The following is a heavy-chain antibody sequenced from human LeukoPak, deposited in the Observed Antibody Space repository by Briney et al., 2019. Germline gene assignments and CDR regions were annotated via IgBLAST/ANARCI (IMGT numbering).Heavy chain of an antibody. D-gene: IGHD3-10*01. V-gene: IGHV3-7*03. CDR3: ARGGVDYYGSGTYYLMYYFDY. J-gene: IGHJ4*02. CDR1: GFTFSSYW. CDR2: IKQDGSEK. Sequence: GGSLRLSCAASGFTFSSYWMSWVRQAPGKGLEWVANIKQDGSEKYYVDSVKGRFTISRDDPHNTLYLQMNSLRAEDTAVYFCARGGVDYYGSGTYYLMYYFDYWGQGALVTVSS.